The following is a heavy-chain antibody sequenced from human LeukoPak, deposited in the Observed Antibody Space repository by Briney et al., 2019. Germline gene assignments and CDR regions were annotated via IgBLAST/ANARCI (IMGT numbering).Heavy chain of an antibody. CDR1: GFTFSSYS. D-gene: IGHD6-19*01. CDR3: ARGTRAVAGDFDY. V-gene: IGHV3-48*01. J-gene: IGHJ4*02. Sequence: GGSLRLSWAAAGFTFSSYSMNWVRQAPGKGLEWISYISSSSSTIYYADSVKGRFTISRDNSKNTLYLQMNSLRAEDTAVYYCARGTRAVAGDFDYWGQGTLVTVSS. CDR2: ISSSSSTI.